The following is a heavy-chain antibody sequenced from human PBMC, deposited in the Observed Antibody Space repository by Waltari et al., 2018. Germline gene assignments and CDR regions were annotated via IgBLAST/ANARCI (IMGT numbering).Heavy chain of an antibody. CDR2: IDYSGST. Sequence: QLQLQESGPGLVKPSETLSLTCTVSGGSISSSSYYWGWIRQPPGKGLEWIGSIDYSGSTYYNPSLKSRVTISVDTSKNQFSLKLSSVTAADTAVYYCARGGTYCGGDCPVDYWGQGTLVTVSS. CDR3: ARGGTYCGGDCPVDY. V-gene: IGHV4-39*07. D-gene: IGHD2-21*01. J-gene: IGHJ4*02. CDR1: GGSISSSSYY.